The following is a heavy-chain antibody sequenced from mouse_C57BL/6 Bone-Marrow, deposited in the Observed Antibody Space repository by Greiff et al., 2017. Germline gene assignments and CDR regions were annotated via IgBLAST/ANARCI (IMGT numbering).Heavy chain of an antibody. CDR3: ARVGLLLFDY. CDR2: IYPRSGNT. J-gene: IGHJ2*01. V-gene: IGHV1-81*01. Sequence: VQRVESGAELARPGASVKLSCKASGYTFTSYGISWVKQRTGQGLEWIGEIYPRSGNTYYNEKFKGKATLTADKSSSTAYMELRSLTSEDSAVYFCARVGLLLFDYWGQGTTLTVSS. CDR1: GYTFTSYG. D-gene: IGHD1-1*01.